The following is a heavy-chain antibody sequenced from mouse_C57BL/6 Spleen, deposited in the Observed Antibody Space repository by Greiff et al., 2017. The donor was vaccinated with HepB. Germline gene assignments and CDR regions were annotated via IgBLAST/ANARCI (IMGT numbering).Heavy chain of an antibody. J-gene: IGHJ4*01. Sequence: EVMLVESGGGLVKPGGSLKLSCAASGFTFSSYAMSWVRQTPEKRLEWVATISDGGSYTYYPDNVKGRFTISRDNAKNNLYLQMSHLKSEDTAMYDCARAGNDYDVDYYAMDYWGQGTSVTVSS. D-gene: IGHD2-4*01. CDR3: ARAGNDYDVDYYAMDY. V-gene: IGHV5-4*03. CDR2: ISDGGSYT. CDR1: GFTFSSYA.